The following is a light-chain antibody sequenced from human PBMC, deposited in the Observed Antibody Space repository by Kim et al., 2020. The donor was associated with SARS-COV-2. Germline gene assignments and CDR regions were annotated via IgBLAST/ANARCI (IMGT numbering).Light chain of an antibody. J-gene: IGKJ4*01. CDR2: DTS. CDR1: QGIFNY. CDR3: QHYRNLPLT. Sequence: ASGGERVTITCRASQGIFNYLNWYQQKPGKAPKLLIYDTSTLEIGVSSRFSGSGSGTDFTFTITNLQPDDVATYYCQHYRNLPLTFGGGTKVDIK. V-gene: IGKV1-33*01.